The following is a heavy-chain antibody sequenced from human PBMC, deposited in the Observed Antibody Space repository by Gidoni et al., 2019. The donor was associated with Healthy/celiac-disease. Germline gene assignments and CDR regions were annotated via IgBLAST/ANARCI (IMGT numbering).Heavy chain of an antibody. CDR2: ISGSGGST. D-gene: IGHD5-18*01. CDR1: GFPFSSYA. V-gene: IGHV3-23*01. J-gene: IGHJ6*02. CDR3: AKQIVDTDYGMDV. Sequence: EVQLLESGGGLVQPGGSLRLSCAASGFPFSSYAMSWVRQAPGKGLEWVSAISGSGGSTYYADSVKGRFTISRDNSKNTLYLQMNSLRAEDTAVYYCAKQIVDTDYGMDVWGQGTTVTVSS.